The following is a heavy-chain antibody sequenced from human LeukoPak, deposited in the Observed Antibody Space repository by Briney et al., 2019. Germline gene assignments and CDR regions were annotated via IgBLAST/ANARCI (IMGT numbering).Heavy chain of an antibody. CDR2: INTNTGNP. V-gene: IGHV7-4-1*02. CDR1: GYTFNNYA. Sequence: ASVRVSCKASGYTFNNYAINWVRQAPGQGLEWMGWINTNTGNPTYAQGFTGRFVFSLDTSVSTAYLQISSLKAEDTAVYYCARDLWIQLWLHGMDVWGQGTTVTVSS. CDR3: ARDLWIQLWLHGMDV. J-gene: IGHJ6*02. D-gene: IGHD5-18*01.